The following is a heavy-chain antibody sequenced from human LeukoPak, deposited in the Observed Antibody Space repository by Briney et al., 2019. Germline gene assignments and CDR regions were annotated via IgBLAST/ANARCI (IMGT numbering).Heavy chain of an antibody. CDR3: ARRFFRTVYYYGSGSYGDYYFDY. J-gene: IGHJ4*02. CDR1: GGSFSGYY. V-gene: IGHV4-34*01. Sequence: SETLSLTCAVYGGSFSGYYWSWIRQPPGKGLEWIGEINHSGSTNYNPSLKSRVTISVDTSKNQFSLKLSSVTAADTAVYYCARRFFRTVYYYGSGSYGDYYFDYWGQGTLVTVSS. CDR2: INHSGST. D-gene: IGHD3-10*01.